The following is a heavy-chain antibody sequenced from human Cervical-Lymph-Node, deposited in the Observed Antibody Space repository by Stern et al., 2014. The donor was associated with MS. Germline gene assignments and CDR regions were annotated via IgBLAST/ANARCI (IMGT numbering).Heavy chain of an antibody. CDR3: AKVAGGWFAFDY. D-gene: IGHD3-10*01. CDR2: INPSGGST. Sequence: QVQLGQSGAEVKKPGASVKVSCKASGYTFPSYYMHWVRQAPGQGLEWMGIINPSGGSTSYAQKFQGRVTMTRDTSTSTVYMELSSLRSEDTAVYYCAKVAGGWFAFDYWGQGTLVTVSS. CDR1: GYTFPSYY. J-gene: IGHJ4*02. V-gene: IGHV1-46*01.